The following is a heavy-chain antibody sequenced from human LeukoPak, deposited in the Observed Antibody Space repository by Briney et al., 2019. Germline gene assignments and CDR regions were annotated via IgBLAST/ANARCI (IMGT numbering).Heavy chain of an antibody. CDR3: TTTTRGWYGVGDY. Sequence: SQTLSLTCTVSGGSISSSTYYWGWIRQPPGKGLEWIGSLYYSGSTYYNASLKSRVTISVDTSKNQFSLKLSSVTAADAAVYYCTTTTRGWYGVGDYWGQGTLVTVSS. D-gene: IGHD6-19*01. V-gene: IGHV4-39*01. CDR2: LYYSGST. CDR1: GGSISSSTYY. J-gene: IGHJ4*02.